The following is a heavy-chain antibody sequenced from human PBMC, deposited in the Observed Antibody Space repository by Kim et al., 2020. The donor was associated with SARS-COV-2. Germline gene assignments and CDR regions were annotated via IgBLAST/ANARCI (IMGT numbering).Heavy chain of an antibody. CDR2: IKQDGSEK. CDR1: GFTFSSYW. Sequence: GGSLRLSCAASGFTFSSYWMSWVRQAPGKGLEWVANIKQDGSEKYYVDSVKGRFTISRDNAKNSLYLQMNSLRAEDTAVYYCARDKGGFTYYYDSSGYSTLWGQGTLVTVSS. D-gene: IGHD3-22*01. V-gene: IGHV3-7*05. CDR3: ARDKGGFTYYYDSSGYSTL. J-gene: IGHJ4*02.